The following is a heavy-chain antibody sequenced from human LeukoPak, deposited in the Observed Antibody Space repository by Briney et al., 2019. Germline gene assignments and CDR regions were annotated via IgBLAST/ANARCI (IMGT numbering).Heavy chain of an antibody. CDR3: AITYYYGSGAGWFDP. D-gene: IGHD3-10*01. V-gene: IGHV4-4*07. CDR2: IYTSGCT. J-gene: IGHJ5*02. CDR1: GGSISSYY. Sequence: SETLSLTCTVSGGSISSYYWSWIRQPAGKGLEWIGRIYTSGCTNYNPSLKSRVTISVDTSKNQFSLKLSSVTAADTAVYYCAITYYYGSGAGWFDPWGQGTLVTVSS.